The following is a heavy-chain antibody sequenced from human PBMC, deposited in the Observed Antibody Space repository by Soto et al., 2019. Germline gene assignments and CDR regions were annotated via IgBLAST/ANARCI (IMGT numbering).Heavy chain of an antibody. CDR2: FDPEDGET. Sequence: VSSVKVSCKVSGYTLTELSMHWVRQAPVKGLEWMGGFDPEDGETIYAQKFQGRVTMTEDTSTDTAYMELSSLRSEDTAVYYCAASKAIYCSSTSCYGPHGMDVWGQGTTVTVSS. V-gene: IGHV1-24*01. J-gene: IGHJ6*02. CDR3: AASKAIYCSSTSCYGPHGMDV. D-gene: IGHD2-2*01. CDR1: GYTLTELS.